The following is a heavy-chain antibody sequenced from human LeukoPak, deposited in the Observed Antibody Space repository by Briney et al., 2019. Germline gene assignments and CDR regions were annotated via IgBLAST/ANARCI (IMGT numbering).Heavy chain of an antibody. Sequence: ASVKVSCKVSGYTLTELSMHWVRQAPGKGLEWMGGFDPEDGETIYAQKFQGRVTMTEDTSTDTAYMELSGLRSEDTAVYYCATGGSGSYRSIFDYWGQGTLVTVSS. J-gene: IGHJ4*02. CDR1: GYTLTELS. D-gene: IGHD3-10*01. V-gene: IGHV1-24*01. CDR3: ATGGSGSYRSIFDY. CDR2: FDPEDGET.